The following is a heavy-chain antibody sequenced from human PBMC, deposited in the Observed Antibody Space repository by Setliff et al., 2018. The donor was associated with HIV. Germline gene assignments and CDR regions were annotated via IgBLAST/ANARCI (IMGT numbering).Heavy chain of an antibody. CDR2: IIPMLRAT. CDR1: GDTFNTYS. V-gene: IGHV1-69*13. CDR3: AGLYGDRGGGY. Sequence: ASVKVSCKTSGDTFNTYSISWVRQAPGQGLEWMGGIIPMLRATKYAQRFQGRVTITADESTSTAYMELSSLRSEDTAFYYCAGLYGDRGGGYWGQGTLVTVSS. D-gene: IGHD4-17*01. J-gene: IGHJ4*02.